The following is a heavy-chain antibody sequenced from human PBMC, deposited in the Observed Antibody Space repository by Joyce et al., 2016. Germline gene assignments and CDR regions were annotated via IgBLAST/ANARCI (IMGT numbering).Heavy chain of an antibody. D-gene: IGHD1-14*01. CDR2: IIPFFGAA. Sequence: QVLLVQSGATVKRPGSSLRVSCKSSGGAFSNFTVNWLRQAPGQRLEWMGGIIPFFGAAKDAEHFQGRVTLTADLSTRTAYMEPSSLTSADTAVYYCARGGTSSDHYFFYTLDVWGPGTTVIVSS. CDR1: GGAFSNFT. CDR3: ARGGTSSDHYFFYTLDV. V-gene: IGHV1-69*12. J-gene: IGHJ6*02.